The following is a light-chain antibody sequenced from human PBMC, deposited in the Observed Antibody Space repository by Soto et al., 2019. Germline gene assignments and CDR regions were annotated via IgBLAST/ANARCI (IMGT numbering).Light chain of an antibody. CDR3: CSYASGSIYV. V-gene: IGLV2-14*01. CDR1: SSDVGAFNY. J-gene: IGLJ1*01. CDR2: EVG. Sequence: QSALTQPASVSGSPGQSITISCTGTSSDVGAFNYVSWYLQYPGKAPKLMIYEVGNRHSGVSNRFSGSKSGNTASLTISGIQAEDEADYYCCSYASGSIYVFGTGTKLTVL.